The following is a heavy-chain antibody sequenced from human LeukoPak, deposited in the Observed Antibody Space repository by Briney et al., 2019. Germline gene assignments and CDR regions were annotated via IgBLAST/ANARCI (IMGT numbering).Heavy chain of an antibody. CDR1: GFTFSNYW. J-gene: IGHJ4*02. CDR2: IKQDGSEE. CDR3: ARGTRGYCSSTSCYFGY. V-gene: IGHV3-7*03. D-gene: IGHD2-2*01. Sequence: PGGSLRLSCAASGFTFSNYWMSWVRQTPGKGLEWVANIKQDGSEEYYVGSVKGRFIISRDNAKNSLYLQMNSLRAEDTAVYYCARGTRGYCSSTSCYFGYWGQGTLVTVSS.